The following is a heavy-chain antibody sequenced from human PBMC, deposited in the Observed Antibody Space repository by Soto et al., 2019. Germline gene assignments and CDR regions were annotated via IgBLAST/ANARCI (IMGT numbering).Heavy chain of an antibody. D-gene: IGHD2-15*01. CDR3: ARDRGYCSGGSCYTDY. V-gene: IGHV1-69*08. CDR2: IIPILGIA. J-gene: IGHJ4*02. CDR1: GGTFRSYT. Sequence: QVQLVQSGAEVKKPGSSVKVSCKASGGTFRSYTISWVRQAPGQGLEWMGRIIPILGIANYAQKFQGRVTITADKSTSTAYMELSSLRSEDTAVYYCARDRGYCSGGSCYTDYWGQGTLVTVSS.